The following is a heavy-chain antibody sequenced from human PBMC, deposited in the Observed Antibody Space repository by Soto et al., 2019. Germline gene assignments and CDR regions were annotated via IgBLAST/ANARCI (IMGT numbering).Heavy chain of an antibody. J-gene: IGHJ4*02. CDR3: ARVYGDYPDY. V-gene: IGHV4-59*01. D-gene: IGHD4-17*01. CDR2: IYYSGGT. Sequence: SETLSLTCTVSGGSISSYYWSWIRQPPGKGLECIGYIYYSGGTNYNPSLKSRFTISVDTSKNQFSLKLSSVTVADTAVYYCARVYGDYPDYWGQGTLVTVSS. CDR1: GGSISSYY.